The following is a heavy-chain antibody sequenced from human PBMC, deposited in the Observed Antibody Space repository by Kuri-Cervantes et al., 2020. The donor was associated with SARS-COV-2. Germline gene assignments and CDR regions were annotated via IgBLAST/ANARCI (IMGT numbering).Heavy chain of an antibody. D-gene: IGHD3-22*01. J-gene: IGHJ6*03. V-gene: IGHV4-34*01. CDR3: ARTYGLLRYVYYMDV. CDR2: INHSGST. Sequence: SETLSLTCAVSGELFSGYYWTWIRQSPGKGLEWIGEINHSGSTNYNPSLKSRVVILVDKSQQQVSVRLSSLTAADTAVYYCARTYGLLRYVYYMDVWGKGTAVTVSS. CDR1: GELFSGYY.